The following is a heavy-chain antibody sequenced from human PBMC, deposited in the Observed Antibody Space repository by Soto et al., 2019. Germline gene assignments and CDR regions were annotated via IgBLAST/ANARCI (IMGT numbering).Heavy chain of an antibody. J-gene: IGHJ4*02. D-gene: IGHD4-17*01. CDR2: IYSGGST. CDR1: GFTVSRNY. V-gene: IGHV3-66*01. Sequence: EVQLVESGGGLVQPGGSLRLSCAASGFTVSRNYLGWVRQPPGKGLEWVSVIYSGGSTYYADPVKARFTISRDNSKNTLYLQMNSLRAEDTAVYYCARTIYGDPDYWGQGTLVTVSS. CDR3: ARTIYGDPDY.